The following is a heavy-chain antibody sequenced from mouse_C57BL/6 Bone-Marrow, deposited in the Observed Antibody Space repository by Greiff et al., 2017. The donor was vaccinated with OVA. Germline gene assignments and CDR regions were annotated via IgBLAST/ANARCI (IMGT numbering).Heavy chain of an antibody. J-gene: IGHJ1*03. CDR2: IDPSDSYT. V-gene: IGHV1-69*01. CDR1: GYTFTSYW. CDR3: ARRRRAYYSNSSWYFDV. Sequence: VQLQQPGAELVMPGASVKLSCKASGYTFTSYWMHWVKQRPGQGLEWIGEIDPSDSYTNYNQKFKGKSTLTVDKSSSTAYMQLSSLTSEDSAVYYCARRRRAYYSNSSWYFDVWGTGTTVTVSS. D-gene: IGHD2-5*01.